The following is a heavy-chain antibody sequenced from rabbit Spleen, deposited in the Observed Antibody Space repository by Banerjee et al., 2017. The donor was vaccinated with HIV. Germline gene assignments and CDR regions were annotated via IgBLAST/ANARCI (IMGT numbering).Heavy chain of an antibody. CDR1: GFDFSSYG. D-gene: IGHD1-1*01. V-gene: IGHV1S7*01. CDR3: ARDLVAVIGWNFNL. J-gene: IGHJ4*01. CDR2: IEPIFGRT. Sequence: QSLEESGGGLVQPGGSLKLSCKASGFDFSSYGVSWVRQAPGKGLEWIGYIEPIFGRTYYASWVNGRFTISSHNAQNTLYLQLNSLTAADTATYFCARDLVAVIGWNFNLWGPGTLVTVS.